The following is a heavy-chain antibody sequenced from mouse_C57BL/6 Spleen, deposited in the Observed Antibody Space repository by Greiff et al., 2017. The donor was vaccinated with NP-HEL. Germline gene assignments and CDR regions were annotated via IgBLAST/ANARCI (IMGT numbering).Heavy chain of an antibody. Sequence: VQLQQSGPELVKPGASVKISCKASGYAFSSSWMNWVKQRPGKGLEWIGRIYPGDGDTNYNGKFKGKATLTADKSSSTAYMQLSSLTSEDSSVYFCARGGVVTHFDYWGQGTTLTVSS. CDR1: GYAFSSSW. V-gene: IGHV1-82*01. CDR2: IYPGDGDT. D-gene: IGHD1-1*01. CDR3: ARGGVVTHFDY. J-gene: IGHJ2*01.